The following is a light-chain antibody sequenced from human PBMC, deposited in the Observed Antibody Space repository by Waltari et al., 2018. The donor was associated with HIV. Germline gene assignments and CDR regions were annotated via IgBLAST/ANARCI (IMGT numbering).Light chain of an antibody. CDR2: GTN. Sequence: QSVLTSPPSASGTPGQRVTISCSRSSTNIGSRYLYWFQQRPGTAPQLLIYGTNQRPSGGPDRFSGSKSGTSASLASSGLRSEDEADYYCAVWDDSLSGLYVVGTGTKVTVL. CDR1: STNIGSRY. J-gene: IGLJ1*01. CDR3: AVWDDSLSGLYV. V-gene: IGLV1-47*01.